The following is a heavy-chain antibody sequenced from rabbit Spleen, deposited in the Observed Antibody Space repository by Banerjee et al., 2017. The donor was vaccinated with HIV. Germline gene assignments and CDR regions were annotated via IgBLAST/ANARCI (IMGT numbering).Heavy chain of an antibody. Sequence: VESGGDLVKPGASLTLTCIASGVSFSGDSFSGDSYMCWVRQAPGKGLEWIACIDTGSSGFTYFASWAKGRFTISKTSSTTVTLQMTSLTAADTATYFCARDTGSSFSSYGMDLWGQGTLVTVS. D-gene: IGHD8-1*01. J-gene: IGHJ6*01. V-gene: IGHV1S40*01. CDR1: GVSFSGDSFSGDSY. CDR2: IDTGSSGFT. CDR3: ARDTGSSFSSYGMDL.